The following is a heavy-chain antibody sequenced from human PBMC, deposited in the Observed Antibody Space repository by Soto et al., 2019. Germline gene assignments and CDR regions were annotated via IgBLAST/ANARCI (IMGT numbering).Heavy chain of an antibody. CDR3: ARDPYQSSNYYGSEFDY. Sequence: ETLSLTCTVSGGSISSGGYYWSWIRQHQGKGLEWVSVIYSGGSTYYADSVKGRFTISRDTSKNTLYLQMNSLRAEDTAVYYCARDPYQSSNYYGSEFDYWGQGILVTVSS. CDR1: GGSISSGGYY. V-gene: IGHV3-53*01. J-gene: IGHJ4*02. D-gene: IGHD3-10*01. CDR2: IYSGGST.